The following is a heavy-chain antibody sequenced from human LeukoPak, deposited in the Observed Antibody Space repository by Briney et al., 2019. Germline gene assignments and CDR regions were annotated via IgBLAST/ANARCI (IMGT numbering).Heavy chain of an antibody. CDR1: GYTFTGYY. CDR2: INPNSGGT. CDR3: ARGVYYYGSGSYYNVFDP. J-gene: IGHJ5*02. Sequence: ASVKVSCKASGYTFTGYYMHWVRQAPGQGLEWMGWINPNSGGTNYAQKFQGRVTMTRDTSISTAYMELSRLRSEDTAVYYCARGVYYYGSGSYYNVFDPWGQGTLVTVSS. D-gene: IGHD3-10*01. V-gene: IGHV1-2*02.